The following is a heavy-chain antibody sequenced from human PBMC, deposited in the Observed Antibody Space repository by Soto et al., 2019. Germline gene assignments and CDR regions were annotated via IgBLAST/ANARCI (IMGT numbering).Heavy chain of an antibody. J-gene: IGHJ4*02. D-gene: IGHD3-10*01. V-gene: IGHV3-74*01. Sequence: EVQLVESGGGFVQPGGSLRLSCTVSGFTFNIYRMHWVRQAPGKGLMWVSLMNRDMNTNYADSVEGRFTITRDNAKNMVYLQMNSLRVEDTAVYYCASDVEALWYWGQGTLVTVSS. CDR1: GFTFNIYR. CDR3: ASDVEALWY. CDR2: MNRDMNT.